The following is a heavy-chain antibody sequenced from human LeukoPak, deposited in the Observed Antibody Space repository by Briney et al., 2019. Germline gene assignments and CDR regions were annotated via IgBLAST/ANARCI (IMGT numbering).Heavy chain of an antibody. J-gene: IGHJ5*02. D-gene: IGHD2-15*01. CDR2: IKPDGSEE. V-gene: IGHV3-7*01. CDR1: GFTFSNYW. CDR3: VGSSFWRNDP. Sequence: GGSLRLSCAASGFTFSNYWMSWVRQAPGKGMEWVASIKPDGSEEYYVDSVKGRFTISRDNAKNSLYLQMSSLRAEDTAVYYCVGSSFWRNDPWGQGTLATASS.